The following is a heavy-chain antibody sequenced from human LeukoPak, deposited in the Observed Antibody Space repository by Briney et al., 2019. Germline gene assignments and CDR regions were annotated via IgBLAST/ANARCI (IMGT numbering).Heavy chain of an antibody. D-gene: IGHD5-24*01. CDR2: IMPLFGTA. Sequence: SERVSCKASGGTFNSYAISWVRQAPGQGLEWMGGIMPLFGTANYAQEFQGRVTFTTDEFASTAYMEVSSLRSEDTAVYYCASGSLGDGYGVGDYYQYMDVWGKGTTVTVSS. CDR3: ASGSLGDGYGVGDYYQYMDV. V-gene: IGHV1-69*05. CDR1: GGTFNSYA. J-gene: IGHJ6*03.